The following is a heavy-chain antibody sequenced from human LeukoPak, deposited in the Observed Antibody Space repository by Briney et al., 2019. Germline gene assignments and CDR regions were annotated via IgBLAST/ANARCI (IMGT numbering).Heavy chain of an antibody. Sequence: PSETLSLTCAVYGGSFSGYYWSWIRQHPGKGLEWIGYIYYSGSTYYNPSLKSRVTISVDTSKNQFSLKLSSVTAADTAVYYCARYREHIVVVTEENWFDPWGQGTLVTVSS. CDR2: IYYSGST. D-gene: IGHD2-21*02. CDR3: ARYREHIVVVTEENWFDP. CDR1: GGSFSGYY. V-gene: IGHV4-31*11. J-gene: IGHJ5*02.